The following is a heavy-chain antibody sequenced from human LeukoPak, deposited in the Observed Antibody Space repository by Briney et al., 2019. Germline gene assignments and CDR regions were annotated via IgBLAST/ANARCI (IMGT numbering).Heavy chain of an antibody. CDR1: GGSISSSSYY. D-gene: IGHD6-19*01. CDR2: IYYSGST. J-gene: IGHJ3*02. Sequence: SSEALSLTCTVSGGSISSSSYYWGWIRQPPGKGLEWIGSIYYSGSTYYNPSLKSRVTISVDTSKNQFSLKLSSVTAADTAVYYCARRLTIAVAGTDAFDIWGQGTMVTVSS. V-gene: IGHV4-39*01. CDR3: ARRLTIAVAGTDAFDI.